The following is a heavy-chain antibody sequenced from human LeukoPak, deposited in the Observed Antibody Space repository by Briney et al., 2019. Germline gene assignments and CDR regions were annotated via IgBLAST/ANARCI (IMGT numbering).Heavy chain of an antibody. J-gene: IGHJ4*02. CDR2: IWYDGSNK. Sequence: PGGSLRLSCAASGFTFSSYGMHWVRQAPGKGLEWVAVIWYDGSNKYYADSVKGRFTISRDNSKNTLYLQMNSLRAEDTAIYYCASERDSSGYYSKDPFDYWGQGTLVTVSS. D-gene: IGHD3-22*01. V-gene: IGHV3-33*01. CDR1: GFTFSSYG. CDR3: ASERDSSGYYSKDPFDY.